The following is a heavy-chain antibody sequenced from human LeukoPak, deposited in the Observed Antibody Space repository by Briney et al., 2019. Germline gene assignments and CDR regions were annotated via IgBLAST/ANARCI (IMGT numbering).Heavy chain of an antibody. CDR2: IYYSGST. CDR1: GGSISSGGYY. V-gene: IGHV4-31*03. D-gene: IGHD2-2*01. CDR3: ARWGYCRSTSCYLRAFDI. J-gene: IGHJ3*02. Sequence: SQTLSLTCTVSGGSISSGGYYWSWIRQHPGKGLEWIGYIYYSGSTYYNPSLKSRVTISVDTSKNQFSLKLSSVTAADTAVYYCARWGYCRSTSCYLRAFDIWGQGTMVTVSS.